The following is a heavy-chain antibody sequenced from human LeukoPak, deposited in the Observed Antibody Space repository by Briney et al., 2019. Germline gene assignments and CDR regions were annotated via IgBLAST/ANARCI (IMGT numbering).Heavy chain of an antibody. CDR1: GGSISSSSYY. CDR3: ARHHGRGTAVALNDY. Sequence: PSETLSLTCTVSGGSISSSSYYWGWIRQPPGKGLEWIGSIHYSGSTYYNPSLKSRVTISVDTSKTQFSLNLSSVTAADTAVYYCARHHGRGTAVALNDYWGQGTLVTVSS. J-gene: IGHJ4*02. D-gene: IGHD6-19*01. V-gene: IGHV4-39*01. CDR2: IHYSGST.